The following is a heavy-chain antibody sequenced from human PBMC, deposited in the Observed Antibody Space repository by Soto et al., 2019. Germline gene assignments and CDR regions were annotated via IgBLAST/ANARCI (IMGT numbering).Heavy chain of an antibody. CDR2: ISYDGSNK. CDR1: GFTFSSYA. V-gene: IGHV3-30-3*01. CDR3: ARDLGGRIFGVVSHYYYYGMDV. Sequence: GGSLRLSCAASGFTFSSYAMHWVRQAPGKGLEWVAVISYDGSNKYYADSVKGRFTISRDNSKNTLYLQMNSLRAEDTAVYYCARDLGGRIFGVVSHYYYYGMDVWGQGTTVTVSS. J-gene: IGHJ6*02. D-gene: IGHD3-3*02.